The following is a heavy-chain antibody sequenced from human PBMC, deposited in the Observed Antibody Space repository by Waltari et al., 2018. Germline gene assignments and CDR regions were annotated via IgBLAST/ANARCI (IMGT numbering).Heavy chain of an antibody. J-gene: IGHJ4*02. CDR3: AKDSGARSLDY. CDR1: GFTISSYA. Sequence: EVQLLESGGGLVQPGGSLRLSCAASGFTISSYAMSWVRQAPGKGLEWVSVIYSGGSTYYADSVKGRFTISRDNSKNTLYLQMNSLRAEDTAVYYCAKDSGARSLDYWGQGTLVTVSS. D-gene: IGHD3-10*01. V-gene: IGHV3-23*03. CDR2: IYSGGST.